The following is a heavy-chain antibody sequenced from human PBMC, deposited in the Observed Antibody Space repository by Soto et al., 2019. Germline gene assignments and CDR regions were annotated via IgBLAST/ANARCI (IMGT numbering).Heavy chain of an antibody. CDR2: IYYSGST. V-gene: IGHV4-31*03. J-gene: IGHJ4*02. Sequence: PSETLSLTCTVSGGSISSGGYYWSWIRQHPGKGLEWIGYIYYSGSTYYSPSLKSRVTISINTSKNQFSLKLSSVTAADTAVYYCARSVSLATDYGDYRYFDYWGQGTLVTVSS. CDR3: ARSVSLATDYGDYRYFDY. D-gene: IGHD4-17*01. CDR1: GGSISSGGYY.